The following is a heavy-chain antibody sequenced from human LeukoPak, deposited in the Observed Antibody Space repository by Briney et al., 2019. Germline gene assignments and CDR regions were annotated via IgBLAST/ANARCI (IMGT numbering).Heavy chain of an antibody. CDR2: IKQDGSEK. V-gene: IGHV3-7*01. Sequence: GGSLRLSCAASGFTFSGHWMTWVRQAPGKGLEWVANIKQDGSEKYYVDSVKGRFTISRDNAKNSLYLQMNSLRDEDTAVYYCTRDRGSGLWGQGTMVTVSS. D-gene: IGHD2-15*01. CDR3: TRDRGSGL. J-gene: IGHJ3*01. CDR1: GFTFSGHW.